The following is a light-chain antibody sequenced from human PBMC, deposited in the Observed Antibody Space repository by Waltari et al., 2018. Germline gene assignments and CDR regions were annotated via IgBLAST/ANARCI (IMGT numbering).Light chain of an antibody. CDR2: EVS. CDR1: QSLLDSEDGNTY. V-gene: IGKV2-40*01. Sequence: DIVMTQPPLSLPVALGEPASISCRSSQSLLDSEDGNTYLEWYLQKPGQSPQLLIYEVSNRASGVPDRFSGSGSDTDFTLKISRVEAEDVGVYYCMQALEFPMYSFGQGTKVEIK. CDR3: MQALEFPMYS. J-gene: IGKJ2*03.